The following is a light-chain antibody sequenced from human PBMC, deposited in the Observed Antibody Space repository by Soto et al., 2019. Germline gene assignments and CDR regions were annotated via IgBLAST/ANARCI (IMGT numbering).Light chain of an antibody. CDR2: EVS. CDR3: SSYTRRSTRV. Sequence: QSVLTQPASVSGSPGQSITISCTGTSSDVGAYDYVSWYQQHPDKAPKLMIYEVSNRPSGVSNRFSGSKSVNTATLTISGLQADDEADYYCSSYTRRSTRVFGTGTKLTVL. J-gene: IGLJ1*01. V-gene: IGLV2-14*03. CDR1: SSDVGAYDY.